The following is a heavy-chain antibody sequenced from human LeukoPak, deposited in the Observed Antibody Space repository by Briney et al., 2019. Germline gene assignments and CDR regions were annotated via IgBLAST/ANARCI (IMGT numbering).Heavy chain of an antibody. CDR1: GYTFTSFV. Sequence: ASVTVSCKASGYTFTSFVISWVRQAPGQGVEGMGWICAYNGNTNYTQKPQGRVTMTTDTSTSTASIELRSLRPDNTAVYYCARDLRSSYYYVFDYWGQGKLVTVSS. V-gene: IGHV1-18*01. CDR3: ARDLRSSYYYVFDY. D-gene: IGHD3-22*01. CDR2: ICAYNGNT. J-gene: IGHJ4*02.